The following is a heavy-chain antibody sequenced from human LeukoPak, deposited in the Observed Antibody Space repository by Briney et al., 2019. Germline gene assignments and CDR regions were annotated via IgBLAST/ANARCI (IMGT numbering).Heavy chain of an antibody. V-gene: IGHV4-59*01. CDR1: SASISSYY. Sequence: SETLSLTCTVSSASISSYYWGWIRQSPGRGLEWIGYIQNTGGTNYNPSLKSRVSISKDTSKNQFSLQVRSVTAADTAVYYCVKHGSGWSFDYWGQGTLVTVSS. CDR3: VKHGSGWSFDY. J-gene: IGHJ4*02. CDR2: IQNTGGT. D-gene: IGHD6-19*01.